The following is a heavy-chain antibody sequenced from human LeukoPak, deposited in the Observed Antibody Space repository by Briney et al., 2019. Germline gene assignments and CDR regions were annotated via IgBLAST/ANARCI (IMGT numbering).Heavy chain of an antibody. J-gene: IGHJ2*01. Sequence: GGSLRLSCAASGFTFSNYGMHWFRQAPGKGLEWVAVIYYDGSKKYYTDSVRGRFTISRDNSKNTLDLQMNSLRADDTAAYYCARDLRSRYFDLWGRGTLVAVSS. V-gene: IGHV3-33*01. D-gene: IGHD1-26*01. CDR3: ARDLRSRYFDL. CDR1: GFTFSNYG. CDR2: IYYDGSKK.